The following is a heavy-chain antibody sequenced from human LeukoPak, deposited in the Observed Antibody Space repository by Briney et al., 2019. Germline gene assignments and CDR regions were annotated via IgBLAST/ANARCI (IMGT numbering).Heavy chain of an antibody. CDR2: IYYGVNT. Sequence: SERLCLTCTVSLVSLSSSSSYSGSIRQPPGKGLEWIGNIYYGVNTYYNPSLKSRVTISVDTSKNQFSLKLSSVTAADTAVYYCARDTHLEYWGQGTLVTVSS. J-gene: IGHJ4*02. CDR3: ARDTHLEY. V-gene: IGHV4-39*02. CDR1: LVSLSSSSSY.